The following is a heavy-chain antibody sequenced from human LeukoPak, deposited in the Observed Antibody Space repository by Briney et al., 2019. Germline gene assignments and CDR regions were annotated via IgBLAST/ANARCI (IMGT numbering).Heavy chain of an antibody. V-gene: IGHV3-23*01. J-gene: IGHJ4*02. D-gene: IGHD3-3*01. CDR3: AKKSLWSGPFDY. CDR1: GFIFSNYA. Sequence: GGSLRLSCIASGFIFSNYAMSWVRQAPGKGLEWVSIITGSGGGSYYADSVKGRFTLSRDNSKNTLYLQMNSLRAEDTAVYFCAKKSLWSGPFDYWGQGTLVTYSS. CDR2: ITGSGGGS.